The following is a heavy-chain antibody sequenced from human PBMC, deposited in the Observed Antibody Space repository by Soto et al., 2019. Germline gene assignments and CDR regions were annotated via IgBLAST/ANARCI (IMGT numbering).Heavy chain of an antibody. CDR1: GFIFTSHA. D-gene: IGHD6-13*01. V-gene: IGHV3-23*01. CDR3: AKVSSSWYAGFFDL. Sequence: GGSLSLSCIASGFIFTSHAMTWIRQAPGKGLEWVSGLSDSGGSIYYADSVKGRFTISRDNSMNVLYLQMNTLRAEDTAIYYCAKVSSSWYAGFFDLWGQGTPVTVSS. J-gene: IGHJ4*02. CDR2: LSDSGGSI.